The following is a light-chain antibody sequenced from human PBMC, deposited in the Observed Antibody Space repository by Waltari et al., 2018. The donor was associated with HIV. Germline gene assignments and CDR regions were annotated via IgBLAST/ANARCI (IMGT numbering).Light chain of an antibody. J-gene: IGLJ2*01. CDR1: SSDVGGYNY. Sequence: QSALTQPASVSGSPGQSITISCTGTSSDVGGYNYVSWYQQHPGKAPKLGIYDVSARPSGFSNRFSGSKSGNTASLTISGRQAEDEADYNCCSYAGSSTLLFGGGTKVTVL. V-gene: IGLV2-23*01. CDR3: CSYAGSSTLL. CDR2: DVS.